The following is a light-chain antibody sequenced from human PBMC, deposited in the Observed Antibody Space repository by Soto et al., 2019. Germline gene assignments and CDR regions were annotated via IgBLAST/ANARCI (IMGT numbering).Light chain of an antibody. J-gene: IGLJ3*02. CDR1: NIGSKS. CDR3: QVWDSSSDHHGV. Sequence: SYELTQPPSVSVAPGQTARITCGGTNIGSKSVHWYQQKPGQAPVLVVYDDSDRPSGIPERFSGSNSGNTATLTISRVEAGDEADYYCQVWDSSSDHHGVFGGGTKLTVL. CDR2: DDS. V-gene: IGLV3-21*02.